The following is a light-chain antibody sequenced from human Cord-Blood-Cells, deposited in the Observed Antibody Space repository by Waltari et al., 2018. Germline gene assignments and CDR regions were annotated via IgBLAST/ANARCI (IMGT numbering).Light chain of an antibody. Sequence: QSALTQPASVSGSPGQSITISCTGTSSDVGGYNYVPWYQQHPGKAPKLMIYDVSKRPSGVSTRFSGSKSGNTASLTISGLQAEEEADYYCSSYTSSSTVFGGGTKLTVL. CDR3: SSYTSSSTV. CDR2: DVS. J-gene: IGLJ3*02. CDR1: SSDVGGYNY. V-gene: IGLV2-14*01.